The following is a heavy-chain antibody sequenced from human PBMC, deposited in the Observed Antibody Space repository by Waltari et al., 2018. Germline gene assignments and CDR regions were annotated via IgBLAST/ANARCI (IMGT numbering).Heavy chain of an antibody. J-gene: IGHJ4*02. Sequence: QLQLQESGPGLVKPSETLSLTCTVSGGSISSSSYYWGWIHQPPGKGLEWIGSIYYSGSTYYNPSLKSRVTISVDTSKNQFSLKLSSVTAADTAVYYCARSYYDILTGHPPDFDYWGQGTLVTVSS. V-gene: IGHV4-39*01. D-gene: IGHD3-9*01. CDR1: GGSISSSSYY. CDR2: IYYSGST. CDR3: ARSYYDILTGHPPDFDY.